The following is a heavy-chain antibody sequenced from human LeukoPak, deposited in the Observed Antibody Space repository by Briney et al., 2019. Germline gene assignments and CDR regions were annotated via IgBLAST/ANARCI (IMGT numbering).Heavy chain of an antibody. J-gene: IGHJ4*02. CDR3: ARGGDIVVVPAAPDY. CDR2: INPNSGGT. CDR1: GFTFTGHY. D-gene: IGHD2-2*01. V-gene: IGHV1-2*02. Sequence: GASVKVSCKASGFTFTGHYMHWMRQAPGQGLEWMGWINPNSGGTNYAQKFQGRVTMTRDTSISTAYMELSRLRSDDTAVYYCARGGDIVVVPAAPDYWGQGTLVTVSS.